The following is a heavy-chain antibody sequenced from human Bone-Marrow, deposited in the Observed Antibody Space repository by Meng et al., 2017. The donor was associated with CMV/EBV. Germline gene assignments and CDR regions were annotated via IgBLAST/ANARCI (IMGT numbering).Heavy chain of an antibody. V-gene: IGHV3-23*03. J-gene: IGHJ4*02. CDR1: GGSISSYY. D-gene: IGHD3-10*01. CDR2: IYSGGSRT. Sequence: GGSLRLSCTVSGGSISSYYWSWIRQPPGKGLEWVSVIYSGGSRTYYADSVKGRFTISRDNSKNTLYLQMNSLRAEDTAVYYCAKEPLLFGYFDYWGQGTLVTVSS. CDR3: AKEPLLFGYFDY.